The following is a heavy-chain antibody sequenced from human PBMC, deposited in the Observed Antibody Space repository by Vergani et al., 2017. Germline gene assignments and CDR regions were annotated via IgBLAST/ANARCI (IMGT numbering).Heavy chain of an antibody. V-gene: IGHV3-33*01. D-gene: IGHD2-15*01. CDR3: ARPYCSGGSCYSYFDY. J-gene: IGHJ4*02. CDR1: GFTFSSYG. Sequence: QVQLVESGGGVVQPGRSLRLSCAASGFTFSSYGMHWVRQAPGKGLEWVAVIWYDGSNKYYADSVKGRFTISKDNSKNTLYLQMNSLRAEDTAVYYCARPYCSGGSCYSYFDYWGQGTLVTVSS. CDR2: IWYDGSNK.